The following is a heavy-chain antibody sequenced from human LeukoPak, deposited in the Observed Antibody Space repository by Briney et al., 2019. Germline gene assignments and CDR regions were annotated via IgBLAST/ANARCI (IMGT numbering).Heavy chain of an antibody. J-gene: IGHJ4*02. CDR2: IYYSGST. CDR3: AREGDYYDSSGYLTY. V-gene: IGHV4-59*01. Sequence: SETLSLTCTVSGGSISSYYWSWIRQPPGKGLEWIGYIYYSGSTNYNPSLKSRVTISVDTSKNQFSLKLSSVTAADTAVYYCAREGDYYDSSGYLTYWGQGTLVTVSS. CDR1: GGSISSYY. D-gene: IGHD3-22*01.